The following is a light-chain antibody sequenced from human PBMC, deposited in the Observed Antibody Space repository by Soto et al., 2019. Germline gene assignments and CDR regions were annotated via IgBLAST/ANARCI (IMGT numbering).Light chain of an antibody. V-gene: IGKV1-39*01. Sequence: DIQMTQSPSSLSASVGDRVTITCRASQSISSYLNWYQQKPGKAPKLLIYAASSLQSGVPSRFRGSGSGTDFTLTISSLQPEDFATCYCQQSYSTPYTFGQGTKLDIK. J-gene: IGKJ2*01. CDR2: AAS. CDR3: QQSYSTPYT. CDR1: QSISSY.